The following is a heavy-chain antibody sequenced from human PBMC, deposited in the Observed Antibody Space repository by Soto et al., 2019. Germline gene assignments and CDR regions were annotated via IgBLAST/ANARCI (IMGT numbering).Heavy chain of an antibody. V-gene: IGHV4-31*03. CDR3: ARVLPADRRIDP. Sequence: SETLSLTCTVSGGSISRGDYYWSWIRQHPGKGPEWIGNIYYSGDTHYNPSLKSRITISVDTSKNQFSLKVTSVTAADTAIYFCARVLPADRRIDPWGQGTLVTVSS. CDR1: GGSISRGDYY. J-gene: IGHJ5*02. D-gene: IGHD3-9*01. CDR2: IYYSGDT.